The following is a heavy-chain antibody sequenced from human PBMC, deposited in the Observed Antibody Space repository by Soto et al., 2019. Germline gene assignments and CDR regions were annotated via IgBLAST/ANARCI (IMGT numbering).Heavy chain of an antibody. D-gene: IGHD5-12*01. J-gene: IGHJ4*01. CDR3: TTDRRSGYDPQFDF. V-gene: IGHV3-15*01. CDR2: VKSKPDGGAT. CDR1: GFTFYNTW. Sequence: EVQLVESGGDLVKPGGSLRLSCTASGFTFYNTWMSWVRQAPGKGLEWVGRVKSKPDGGATDYTAPVKGRFTISRDDSQNTLYLQMNSLQTDDTAVYYCTTDRRSGYDPQFDFWGQEPWSPSPQ.